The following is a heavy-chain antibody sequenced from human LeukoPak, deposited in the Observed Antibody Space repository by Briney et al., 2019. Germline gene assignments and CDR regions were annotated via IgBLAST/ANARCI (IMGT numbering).Heavy chain of an antibody. CDR2: ISGSGGYT. D-gene: IGHD5-18*01. V-gene: IGHV3-23*01. CDR3: AKGLRAQQWLSFDY. Sequence: GGSLRLSCAASGLTFSSHAMSWVRQAPGKGLEWVSAISGSGGYTYYADSVKGRFTISRDNSKNTLYLQMNSLRAEDTAVYYCAKGLRAQQWLSFDYWGQGTLVTVSS. J-gene: IGHJ4*02. CDR1: GLTFSSHA.